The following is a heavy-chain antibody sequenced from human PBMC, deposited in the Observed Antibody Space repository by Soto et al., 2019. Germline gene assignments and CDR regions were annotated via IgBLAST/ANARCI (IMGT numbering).Heavy chain of an antibody. CDR2: IYPGDSDT. D-gene: IGHD2-2*01. Sequence: GESLKISCKGSGYSFTSYWIGWVRQMPGKGLEWMGIIYPGDSDTRYSPSFQGQVTISADKSISTAYLQWSSLKASDTAMYYCARISREDIVLVPAAYYYYYGMDVWGQGTTVTVSS. J-gene: IGHJ6*02. V-gene: IGHV5-51*01. CDR3: ARISREDIVLVPAAYYYYYGMDV. CDR1: GYSFTSYW.